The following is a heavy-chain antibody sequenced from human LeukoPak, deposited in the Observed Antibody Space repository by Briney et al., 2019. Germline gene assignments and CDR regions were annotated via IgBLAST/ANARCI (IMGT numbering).Heavy chain of an antibody. Sequence: GGSLRLSCAASGFTFSSYTMTWVRQAPGKGLEWVSAISTSGHNTFYADSVKGRFIISRDNSKDTLLLQMNSLRAEDTAVYYCADAGYCSGGTCRPPHFDYWGQGTLVTVSS. CDR3: ADAGYCSGGTCRPPHFDY. V-gene: IGHV3-23*01. J-gene: IGHJ4*02. D-gene: IGHD2-15*01. CDR2: ISTSGHNT. CDR1: GFTFSSYT.